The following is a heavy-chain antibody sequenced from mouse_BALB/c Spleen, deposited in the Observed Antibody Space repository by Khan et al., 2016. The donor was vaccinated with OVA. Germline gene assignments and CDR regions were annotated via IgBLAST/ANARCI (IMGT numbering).Heavy chain of an antibody. V-gene: IGHV5-17*02. Sequence: EVQLVESGGGLVQPGGSRKLSCVASGFTFSSFGMHWVRQAPEKGLEWVAYISGDSSTIYYTDTVKGRFTISRANHKNTLFLTMTSLRSEDMAMYYCARAYFYGYYFDQWGQGTTLTVSS. CDR2: ISGDSSTI. CDR3: ARAYFYGYYFDQ. CDR1: GFTFSSFG. D-gene: IGHD1-1*01. J-gene: IGHJ2*01.